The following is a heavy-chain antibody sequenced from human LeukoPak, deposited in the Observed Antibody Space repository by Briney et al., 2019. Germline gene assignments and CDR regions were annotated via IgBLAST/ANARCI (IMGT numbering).Heavy chain of an antibody. Sequence: ASVKVSCKASGYTFTSYDINWVRQATGQGLEWMGWMNPNSGNTGYAQKFQGRVTMTRNTSISTAYMELSSLRSEDTAVYYCAREGRDYYDSSGYSDYWGQGTLVTVSS. CDR2: MNPNSGNT. CDR3: AREGRDYYDSSGYSDY. V-gene: IGHV1-8*01. CDR1: GYTFTSYD. D-gene: IGHD3-22*01. J-gene: IGHJ4*02.